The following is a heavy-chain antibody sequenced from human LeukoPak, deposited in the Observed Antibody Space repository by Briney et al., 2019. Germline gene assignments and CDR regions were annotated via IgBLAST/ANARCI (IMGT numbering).Heavy chain of an antibody. CDR1: GYSFNSYY. D-gene: IGHD4-23*01. CDR2: INPSGHRT. J-gene: IGHJ4*02. V-gene: IGHV1-46*02. Sequence: ASVKVSCKASGYSFNSYYIHWVRQAPGQGLEWMGTINPSGHRTIYAQNFQGRVTMTTDTSTRIVDMELSGLKSEDTAVYYCARDLGDYGGNSGFFDFWGQGILVTVPS. CDR3: ARDLGDYGGNSGFFDF.